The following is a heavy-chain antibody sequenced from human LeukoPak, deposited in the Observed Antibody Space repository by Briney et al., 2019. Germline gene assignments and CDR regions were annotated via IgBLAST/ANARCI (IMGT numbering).Heavy chain of an antibody. CDR3: ASKGQYCGTLTCKDY. Sequence: GGSLSLSCAASGFTVSSNYMSWVRQAPGKGLECVSLIYGGGSTYYADCVKGRFTISRDNSKNTIFLQLTSLRVEDTAVYYCASKGQYCGTLTCKDYWGRGTLVPVSS. CDR2: IYGGGST. J-gene: IGHJ4*02. CDR1: GFTVSSNY. V-gene: IGHV3-53*01. D-gene: IGHD2-21*01.